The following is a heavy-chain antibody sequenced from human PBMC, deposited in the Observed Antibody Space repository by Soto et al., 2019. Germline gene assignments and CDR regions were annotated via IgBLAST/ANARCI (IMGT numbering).Heavy chain of an antibody. D-gene: IGHD3-10*01. J-gene: IGHJ6*02. Sequence: ASVKVSCKASGYTFTGYYMHWVRQAPGQGLEWMGWINPNSGGTNYAQKFQGWVTMTRDTSTSTVYMELSSLRSEDTAVYYCAREPGIGSGSAYGMDVWGQGTTVTVSS. CDR3: AREPGIGSGSAYGMDV. V-gene: IGHV1-2*04. CDR1: GYTFTGYY. CDR2: INPNSGGT.